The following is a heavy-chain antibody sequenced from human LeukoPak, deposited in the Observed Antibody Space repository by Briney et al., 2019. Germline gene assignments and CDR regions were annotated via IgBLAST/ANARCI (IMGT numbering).Heavy chain of an antibody. Sequence: PSETLSLTCAVSGGSISSGGYSWSWIRQPPGKGLEWIGYIYYSGSTNYNPSLKSRVTISVDTSKNQFSLKLSSVTAADTAVYYCASLPYGSGSYVGPYFDYWGQGTLVTVSS. D-gene: IGHD3-10*01. V-gene: IGHV4-61*08. CDR2: IYYSGST. CDR3: ASLPYGSGSYVGPYFDY. J-gene: IGHJ4*02. CDR1: GGSISSGGYS.